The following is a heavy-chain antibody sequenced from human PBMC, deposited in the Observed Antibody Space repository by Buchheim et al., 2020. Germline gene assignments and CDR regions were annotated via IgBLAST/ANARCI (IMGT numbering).Heavy chain of an antibody. CDR2: IIPIFGTA. D-gene: IGHD1-1*01. J-gene: IGHJ6*02. Sequence: QVQLVQSGAEVKKPGSSVKVSCKASGGTFSSYAISWVRQAPGQGLEWVGGIIPIFGTANYAQKFQGRVTITADKSTSTAYMELSSLRSEDTAVYYCVQGGGMLERKNYYYGMDVWGQGTT. CDR1: GGTFSSYA. V-gene: IGHV1-69*06. CDR3: VQGGGMLERKNYYYGMDV.